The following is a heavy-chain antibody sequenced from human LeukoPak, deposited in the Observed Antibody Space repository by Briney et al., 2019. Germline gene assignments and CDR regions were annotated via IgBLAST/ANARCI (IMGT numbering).Heavy chain of an antibody. J-gene: IGHJ5*02. CDR1: GYTFTSYY. D-gene: IGHD4-17*01. Sequence: ASVKVSCKASGYTFTSYYMHWVRQAPGQGLEWLGWLNPNSGGTKYAQKFQGRVTMTRDTSIRTAYMELSGLKSDDTAVYYCARDHGDYVQYNWFDPWGQGTLVTVSS. V-gene: IGHV1-2*02. CDR2: LNPNSGGT. CDR3: ARDHGDYVQYNWFDP.